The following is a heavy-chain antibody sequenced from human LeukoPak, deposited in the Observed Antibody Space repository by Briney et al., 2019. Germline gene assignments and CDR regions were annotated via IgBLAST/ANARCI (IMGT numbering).Heavy chain of an antibody. Sequence: GASVTVSCTASGYTFTSYAMHWVRQAPGQRLEWMGWINTGNGNTKYSQKFQGRVTITRDTSASTAYMELSSLRSEDTAVYYCAREDWTDFDYWGQGTLVTVSS. CDR2: INTGNGNT. J-gene: IGHJ4*02. CDR3: AREDWTDFDY. CDR1: GYTFTSYA. V-gene: IGHV1-3*04. D-gene: IGHD1-1*01.